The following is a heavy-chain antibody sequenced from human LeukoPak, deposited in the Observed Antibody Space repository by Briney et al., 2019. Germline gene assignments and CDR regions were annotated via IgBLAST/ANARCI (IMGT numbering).Heavy chain of an antibody. D-gene: IGHD3-10*01. CDR3: AKSYIAGSGSYFPYYYGMDV. CDR2: ISWNSGSI. V-gene: IGHV3-9*01. Sequence: LSLTCAVSGGSISSGGYSWSWVRQAPGKGLEWVPGISWNSGSIGYADSVKGRFTISRDNAKNSLYLQMNSRRAEDTALYYCAKSYIAGSGSYFPYYYGMDVWGQGTTVTVSS. CDR1: GGSISSGGYS. J-gene: IGHJ6*02.